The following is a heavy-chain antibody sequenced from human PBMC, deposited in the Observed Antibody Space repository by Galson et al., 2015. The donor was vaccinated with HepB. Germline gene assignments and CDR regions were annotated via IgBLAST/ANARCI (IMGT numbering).Heavy chain of an antibody. CDR2: ISSNGGST. Sequence: SLRLSCAASGFTFSSYAMHWVRQAPGKGLEYVSAISSNGGSTYYADSVKGRFTISRDNSKNTLYLQMSSLRAEDTAVYYCVNSDQHPYSSSSAFDIWGQGTMVTVSS. D-gene: IGHD6-6*01. CDR3: VNSDQHPYSSSSAFDI. V-gene: IGHV3-64D*06. CDR1: GFTFSSYA. J-gene: IGHJ3*02.